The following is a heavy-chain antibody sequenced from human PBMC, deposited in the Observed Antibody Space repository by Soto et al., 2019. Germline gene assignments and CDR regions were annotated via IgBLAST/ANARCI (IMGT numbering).Heavy chain of an antibody. CDR1: GGTFSSYA. D-gene: IGHD3-22*01. CDR2: IIPIFDTA. J-gene: IGHJ6*02. V-gene: IGHV1-69*12. CDR3: AGHSSAVPGYYYGMDV. Sequence: QVQLVQSGAEVKKPGSSVKVSCKASGGTFSSYAISWVRQAPGQGLEWMGGIIPIFDTADYAQKFQGRATITADESPNTAYMELSSLRSEDTAVYYCAGHSSAVPGYYYGMDVWGQATTVTVSS.